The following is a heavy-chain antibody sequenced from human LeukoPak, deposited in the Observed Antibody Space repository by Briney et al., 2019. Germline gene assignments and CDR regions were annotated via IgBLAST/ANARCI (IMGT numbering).Heavy chain of an antibody. J-gene: IGHJ6*02. CDR3: ARDGSVIQLWGSYYYGMDV. D-gene: IGHD5-18*01. CDR1: GFTFDDYG. Sequence: PGGSLRLSCAASGFTFDDYGMSWVRQAPGKGLEWVSGINWSGGSTGYADSVKGRFTISRDNAKNSLYLQMNSLRAEDTALYYCARDGSVIQLWGSYYYGMDVWGQGTTVTVSS. CDR2: INWSGGST. V-gene: IGHV3-20*04.